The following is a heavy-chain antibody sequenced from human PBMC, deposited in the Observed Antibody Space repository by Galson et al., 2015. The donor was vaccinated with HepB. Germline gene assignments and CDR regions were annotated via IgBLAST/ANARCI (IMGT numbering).Heavy chain of an antibody. CDR1: GFTFSNYI. D-gene: IGHD3-22*01. V-gene: IGHV3-21*04. CDR3: AKLGTYYYDSSGYSGGVAIDY. J-gene: IGHJ4*02. CDR2: ISSAGTHI. Sequence: SLRLSCAASGFTFSNYIINWVRQAPGKGLEWVSSISSAGTHIDYADSLKGRFTISRDNAKNTLYLQMNSLRAEDTAVYYCAKLGTYYYDSSGYSGGVAIDYWGQGTLVTVSS.